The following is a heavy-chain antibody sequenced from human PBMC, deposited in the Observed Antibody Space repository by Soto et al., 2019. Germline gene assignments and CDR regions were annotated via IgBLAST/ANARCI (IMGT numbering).Heavy chain of an antibody. D-gene: IGHD6-13*01. CDR2: IYSGGST. V-gene: IGHV3-66*04. Sequence: GGSLRLSCAASGFTVSSNYMSWVRQAPGKGLEWVSVIYSGGSTYYAKSVKGRFTISRDNSKNTLYLQMNSLRAEDTAVYYCASHAYSSNYYYGMDVWGQGTTVTVSS. CDR3: ASHAYSSNYYYGMDV. CDR1: GFTVSSNY. J-gene: IGHJ6*02.